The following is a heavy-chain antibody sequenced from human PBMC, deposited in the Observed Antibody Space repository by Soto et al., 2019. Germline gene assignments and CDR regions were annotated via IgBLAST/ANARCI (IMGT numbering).Heavy chain of an antibody. V-gene: IGHV4-31*03. CDR1: GGSISSGGYY. D-gene: IGHD2-15*01. CDR3: ARRGYCSGGSCYSGWYFQH. J-gene: IGHJ1*01. CDR2: IYYSGST. Sequence: PSETLSLTCTVSGGSISSGGYYWSWIRQHPGKGLEWIGYIYYSGSTYYNPSLKSRVTISVDTSKNQFSLKLSSVTAADTAVYYCARRGYCSGGSCYSGWYFQHWGQGTLVTVSS.